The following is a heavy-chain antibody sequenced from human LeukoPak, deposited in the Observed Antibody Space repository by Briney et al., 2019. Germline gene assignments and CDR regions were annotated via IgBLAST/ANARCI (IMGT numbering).Heavy chain of an antibody. V-gene: IGHV3-48*03. D-gene: IGHD5-12*01. CDR3: ARRFTNSGYEEYYYYMDV. Sequence: GGSLRLSCAASGFTFSSYEMNWVRQAPGKGLEWVSYISSSGSTIYYADSVKGRFTISRDNAKNSLYLQMNSLRAEDTAVYYCARRFTNSGYEEYYYYMDVWGKGTTVTVSS. J-gene: IGHJ6*03. CDR2: ISSSGSTI. CDR1: GFTFSSYE.